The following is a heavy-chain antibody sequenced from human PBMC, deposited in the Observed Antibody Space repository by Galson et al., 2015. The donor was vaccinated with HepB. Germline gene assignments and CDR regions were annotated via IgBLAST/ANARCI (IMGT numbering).Heavy chain of an antibody. CDR1: GFAFSSYA. CDR2: ISYDGGNK. Sequence: SLRLSCAASGFAFSSYAMHWVRQAPGKGLDWVAIISYDGGNKNYADSVKGRFTISRDNSKSTLYLQMNSLRAEDTAVYYCAREGTTVTTASHLFDYWGQGTLVTVSS. V-gene: IGHV3-30-3*01. CDR3: AREGTTVTTASHLFDY. D-gene: IGHD4-17*01. J-gene: IGHJ4*02.